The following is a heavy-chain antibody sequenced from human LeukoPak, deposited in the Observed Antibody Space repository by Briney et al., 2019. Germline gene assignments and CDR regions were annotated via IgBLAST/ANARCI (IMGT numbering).Heavy chain of an antibody. CDR3: ARGHYYDSSGYPFDY. Sequence: GASVKVSCKASGYTFTSYGISWVRQAPGQGLEWMGWISAYNGNTNYAQKLQGRVTITTDESTSTAYMELSSLRSEDTAVYYCARGHYYDSSGYPFDYWGQGTLVTVSS. J-gene: IGHJ4*02. CDR2: ISAYNGNT. D-gene: IGHD3-22*01. CDR1: GYTFTSYG. V-gene: IGHV1-18*01.